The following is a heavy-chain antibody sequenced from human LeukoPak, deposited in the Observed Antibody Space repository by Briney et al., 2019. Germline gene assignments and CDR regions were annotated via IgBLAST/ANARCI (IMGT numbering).Heavy chain of an antibody. CDR2: ISTSGAST. CDR3: AKINPYDCVWGSADY. CDR1: GFTFSSYA. Sequence: GGSLRLSCAASGFTFSSYAMSWVRQAPGKGLEWVSTISTSGASTYYADSVKGRFTISRDNSKNTLYLQMNSLRAEDTAVYYCAKINPYDCVWGSADYWGQGTLVTVSS. V-gene: IGHV3-23*01. J-gene: IGHJ4*02. D-gene: IGHD3-16*01.